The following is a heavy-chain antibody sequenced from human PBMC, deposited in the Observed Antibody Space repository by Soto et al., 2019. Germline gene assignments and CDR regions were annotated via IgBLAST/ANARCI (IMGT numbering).Heavy chain of an antibody. V-gene: IGHV1-24*01. CDR2: FDPEEGER. J-gene: IGHJ4*02. D-gene: IGHD1-26*01. Sequence: QVRLLQSGADVKKPGASVKVSCKVSGDSVTELYMHWVRQAPGKGLEWMGGFDPEEGERIYAQNFQGRVVMTEDASTNTAYLALRRLRSEDTAVYYCTTVNVWAQPYFDDWGQGTLVTVSS. CDR3: TTVNVWAQPYFDD. CDR1: GDSVTELY.